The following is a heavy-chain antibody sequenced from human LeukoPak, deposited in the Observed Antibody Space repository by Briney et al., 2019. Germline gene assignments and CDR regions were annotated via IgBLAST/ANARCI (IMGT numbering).Heavy chain of an antibody. V-gene: IGHV1-69*01. Sequence: GSSVTVSCKASGGTFSSYAISWVRQAPGQGLEWMGGIIPIFGTANYAQKFQGRVTITADESTSTAYMELSSLRSEDTAVYYCAREKVATMNFDYWGQGTLVTVSS. J-gene: IGHJ4*02. D-gene: IGHD5-12*01. CDR1: GGTFSSYA. CDR3: AREKVATMNFDY. CDR2: IIPIFGTA.